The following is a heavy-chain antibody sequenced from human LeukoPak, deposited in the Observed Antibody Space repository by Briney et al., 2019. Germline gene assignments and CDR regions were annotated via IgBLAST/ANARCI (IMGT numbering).Heavy chain of an antibody. Sequence: ASVKVSCKVSGYTLTELSMHWVRQAPGKGLEWMGGFDPEDGETIYAQKFQGRVTITADESTSTAYMELSSLRSEDTAVYYCAGTYYYDSSGYYPLDYWGQGTLVTVSS. V-gene: IGHV1-24*01. CDR3: AGTYYYDSSGYYPLDY. J-gene: IGHJ4*02. CDR1: GYTLTELS. D-gene: IGHD3-22*01. CDR2: FDPEDGET.